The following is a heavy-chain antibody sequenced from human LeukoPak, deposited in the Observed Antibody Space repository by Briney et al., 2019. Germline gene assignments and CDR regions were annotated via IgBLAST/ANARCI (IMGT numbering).Heavy chain of an antibody. CDR3: ARFGWNDPFDY. CDR2: INSDGSST. V-gene: IGHV3-74*01. D-gene: IGHD1-1*01. CDR1: GFTFSSYW. Sequence: GGSLSLSCAASGFTFSSYWMHWVRQAPGKGLVWVSRINSDGSSTSYADSVKGRFTISRDNAKNTLYLQMNSLRAEDTAVYYCARFGWNDPFDYWGQGTLVTVSS. J-gene: IGHJ4*02.